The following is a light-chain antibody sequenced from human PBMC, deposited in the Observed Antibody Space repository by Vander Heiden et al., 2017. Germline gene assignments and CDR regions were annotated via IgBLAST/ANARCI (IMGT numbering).Light chain of an antibody. CDR1: QSISTY. V-gene: IGKV1-39*01. CDR2: TAS. CDR3: QQSDNTPVT. Sequence: DIQMTQSPSSLSASVGDRVTITCRASQSISTYLNWFQQKPGKAPKLLIYTASSLQSGVPSRFSGSGSGTDFTLTISRLQPDDFATYYCQQSDNTPVTFGQGTRMEIK. J-gene: IGKJ5*01.